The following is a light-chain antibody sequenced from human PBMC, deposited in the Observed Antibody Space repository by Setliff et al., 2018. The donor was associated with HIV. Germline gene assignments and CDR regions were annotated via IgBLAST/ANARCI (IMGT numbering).Light chain of an antibody. V-gene: IGLV7-46*01. CDR3: FLSYSAARRV. Sequence: QAVVTQEPSLTVSPGGTVTLTCGSSTGAVTSGHYPYWFQQKPGQAPRTLIYDTNNKHSWTPARFSGSLLGGKAALTLSGAQPEDGAAYYRFLSYSAARRVFGGGTKVTVL. J-gene: IGLJ3*02. CDR1: TGAVTSGHY. CDR2: DTN.